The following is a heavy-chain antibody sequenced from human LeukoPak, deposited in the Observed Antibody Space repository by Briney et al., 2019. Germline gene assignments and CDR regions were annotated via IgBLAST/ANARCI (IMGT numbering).Heavy chain of an antibody. CDR3: ARANYDSSGYWFDY. CDR1: GYSISSGYY. V-gene: IGHV4-38-2*02. CDR2: IYHNGST. J-gene: IGHJ4*02. D-gene: IGHD3-22*01. Sequence: SETLSLTCTVSGYSISSGYYWGWIRQPPGKGLEWIGSIYHNGSTYYNPSLKSRVTISVDTSKNQFSLKLSSVTAADTAVYYCARANYDSSGYWFDYWGQGTLVAVSS.